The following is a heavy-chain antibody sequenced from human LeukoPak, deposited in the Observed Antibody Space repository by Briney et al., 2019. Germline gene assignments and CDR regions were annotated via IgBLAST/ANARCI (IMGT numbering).Heavy chain of an antibody. V-gene: IGHV1-46*01. CDR2: INPSGGST. J-gene: IGHJ3*02. Sequence: ASVTVSFKASGYTFTIYYMHWVRQPPGQGLEWMGIINPSGGSTSYAQKFQGRVTMTRDTSTSTVYMELSSLRSEDTAVYYCARERKAAYCGGDCYSLRAHDGFDIWGQGTMVTVSS. D-gene: IGHD2-21*02. CDR1: GYTFTIYY. CDR3: ARERKAAYCGGDCYSLRAHDGFDI.